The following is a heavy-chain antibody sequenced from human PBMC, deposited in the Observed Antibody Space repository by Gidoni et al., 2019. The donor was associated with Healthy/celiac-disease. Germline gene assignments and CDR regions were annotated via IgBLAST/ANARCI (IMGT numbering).Heavy chain of an antibody. J-gene: IGHJ1*01. CDR1: GFTFISYE. CDR3: ARGTPVEYYYDSSAFQH. Sequence: VQLVESGGGLVQPGGSLRLSCAASGFTFISYEMNWVRQAPGKGLEWVSYISSSGSTIYYADSVKGRFTISRDNAKNSLYLQMNSLRAEDTAVYYCARGTPVEYYYDSSAFQHWGQGTLVTVSS. V-gene: IGHV3-48*03. D-gene: IGHD3-22*01. CDR2: ISSSGSTI.